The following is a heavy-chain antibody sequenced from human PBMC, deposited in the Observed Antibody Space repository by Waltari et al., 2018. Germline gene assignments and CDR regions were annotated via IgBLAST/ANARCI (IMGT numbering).Heavy chain of an antibody. D-gene: IGHD2-15*01. Sequence: QVQLVESGGGVVQPGRSLRLSCAASGFTFSSNDMHWVRQAPGKGLEWVTVISYDGSNKYYADSVKGRFTIPRDNSKNTLYLQMNSLRGEDTAVYYCARSTRWQVDSWGQGTLVTVSS. CDR3: ARSTRWQVDS. J-gene: IGHJ5*01. CDR2: ISYDGSNK. CDR1: GFTFSSND. V-gene: IGHV3-30-3*01.